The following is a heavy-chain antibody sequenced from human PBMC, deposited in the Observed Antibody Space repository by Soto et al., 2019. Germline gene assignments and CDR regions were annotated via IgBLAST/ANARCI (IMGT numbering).Heavy chain of an antibody. CDR1: GFTFTNYA. CDR2: ISGSGGDT. Sequence: EVQLLESGGGLVQPGGSLRLSCAASGFTFTNYAMTWVRQAPGKGLEWVSTISGSGGDTYYAVSIKGRFTISRDNSKNTLYLQMNSLRAVDTAVHYCAKRYCTTTSCAREIDYWGQGTLVTVSS. V-gene: IGHV3-23*01. CDR3: AKRYCTTTSCAREIDY. J-gene: IGHJ4*02. D-gene: IGHD2-2*01.